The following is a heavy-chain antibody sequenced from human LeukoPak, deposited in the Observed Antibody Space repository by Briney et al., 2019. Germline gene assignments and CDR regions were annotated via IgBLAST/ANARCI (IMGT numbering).Heavy chain of an antibody. J-gene: IGHJ5*02. Sequence: PSETLSLTCAVSGGSITSGGYSWSWIRQPPGKGLEWIGYLYPSGGTFYNPSVKSRVTILVNRSKNQFSLNLNSVTAADTAVYYCARHSRIAAPSWFDPWGQGTLVTVSS. CDR1: GGSITSGGYS. D-gene: IGHD6-6*01. CDR2: LYPSGGT. CDR3: ARHSRIAAPSWFDP. V-gene: IGHV4-30-2*01.